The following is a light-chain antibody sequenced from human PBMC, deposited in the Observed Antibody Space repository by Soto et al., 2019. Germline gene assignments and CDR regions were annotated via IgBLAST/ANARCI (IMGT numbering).Light chain of an antibody. Sequence: EIVLTQSPGTLSLSPGERATLSCRASQSVSSTYLAWYQQKPGQAPRLLISGASSRAAGVPARFSGSGSGTQFTLTINSLQTEDFGLYYCQQYNSWPRTFGQGTKVDIK. CDR1: QSVSSTY. J-gene: IGKJ1*01. CDR2: GAS. CDR3: QQYNSWPRT. V-gene: IGKV3-15*01.